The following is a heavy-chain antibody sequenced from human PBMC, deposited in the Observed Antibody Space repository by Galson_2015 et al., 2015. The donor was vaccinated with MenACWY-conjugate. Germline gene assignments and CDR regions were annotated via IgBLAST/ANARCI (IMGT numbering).Heavy chain of an antibody. D-gene: IGHD3-16*02. CDR3: AKDEIPYYDYVWGSYRIDY. V-gene: IGHV3-23*01. Sequence: SLRLSCAASGFTFSSYAMSWVRQAPGKGLEWVSAISGSGGSTYYADSVKGRFTISRDNSKNTLYLQMNSLGAEDTAVYYCAKDEIPYYDYVWGSYRIDYWGQGTLVTVSS. CDR1: GFTFSSYA. J-gene: IGHJ4*02. CDR2: ISGSGGST.